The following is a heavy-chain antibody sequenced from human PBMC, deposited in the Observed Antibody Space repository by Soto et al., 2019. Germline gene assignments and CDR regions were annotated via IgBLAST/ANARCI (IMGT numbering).Heavy chain of an antibody. D-gene: IGHD3-22*01. CDR1: GFTFSSYA. CDR3: ATPYYYDSSGYYPDYYYGMDV. Sequence: GGSLRLSCAPSGFTFSSYAMSWVRQAPGKGLEWVSAISGSGGSTYYADSVKGRFTISRDNSKNTLYLKMTSLRAEDTAVYYCATPYYYDSSGYYPDYYYGMDVWGQGTTVTVSS. CDR2: ISGSGGST. J-gene: IGHJ6*02. V-gene: IGHV3-23*01.